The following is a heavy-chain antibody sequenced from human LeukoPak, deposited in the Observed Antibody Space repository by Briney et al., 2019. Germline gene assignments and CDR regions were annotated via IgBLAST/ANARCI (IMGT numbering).Heavy chain of an antibody. J-gene: IGHJ4*02. Sequence: GGSLRLSCTASGFTFSSYVMHWLRQAPGKGLEWVAFIQYDGSNKYYADSVKGRFTISRDNSKNTLYLQMNSLRAEDTAVYYCAKVLGAPSDFWGQGTLVTVSS. V-gene: IGHV3-30*02. CDR3: AKVLGAPSDF. CDR1: GFTFSSYV. D-gene: IGHD1-26*01. CDR2: IQYDGSNK.